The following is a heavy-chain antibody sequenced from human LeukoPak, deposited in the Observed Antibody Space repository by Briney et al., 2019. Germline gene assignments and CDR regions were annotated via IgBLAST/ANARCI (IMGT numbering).Heavy chain of an antibody. Sequence: SETLSLTCTVSGGSISSSSYYWGWIRQPPGKGLEWIGSIYYSGSTYYNPSLKSRVTISVDTSKNQFSLKLSSVTAADTAVYHCAISGYDSSGRNIDYWGQGTLVTVSS. CDR1: GGSISSSSYY. V-gene: IGHV4-39*01. J-gene: IGHJ4*02. CDR2: IYYSGST. D-gene: IGHD3-22*01. CDR3: AISGYDSSGRNIDY.